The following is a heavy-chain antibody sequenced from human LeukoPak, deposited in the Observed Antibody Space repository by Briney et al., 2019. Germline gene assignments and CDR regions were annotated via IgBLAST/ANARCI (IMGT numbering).Heavy chain of an antibody. D-gene: IGHD3-3*01. CDR2: IKQDGSQK. CDR1: GFTFSSYW. V-gene: IGHV3-7*01. J-gene: IGHJ4*02. Sequence: GGSLRLSRAASGFTFSSYWMSWVRQAPGKGLEWMANIKQDGSQKYYVDSVKGQFSISRDNAKNSLYLQMNSLRAEDTAVYYCARGVPYASWSGPHYSDYWGQGTLVTVSS. CDR3: ARGVPYASWSGPHYSDY.